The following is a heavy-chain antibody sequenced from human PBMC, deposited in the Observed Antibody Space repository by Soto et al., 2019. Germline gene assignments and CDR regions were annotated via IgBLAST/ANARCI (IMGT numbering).Heavy chain of an antibody. CDR1: GYTFTDYD. CDR3: ARYRGSASRYFDI. CDR2: MNPYSGNT. Sequence: ASVKVSCKASGYTFTDYDLNWVRQAPGQGLEWMAWMNPYSGNTGYAKKYQGRVTVTRDTSLRTVYLDLKSLTSNDTAVYFCARYRGSASRYFDIWGPGTPVTVSS. V-gene: IGHV1-8*01. D-gene: IGHD6-19*01. J-gene: IGHJ2*01.